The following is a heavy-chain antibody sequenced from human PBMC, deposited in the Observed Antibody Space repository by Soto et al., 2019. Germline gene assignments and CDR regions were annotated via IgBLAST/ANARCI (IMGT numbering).Heavy chain of an antibody. V-gene: IGHV4-30-4*01. D-gene: IGHD7-27*01. J-gene: IGHJ4*02. CDR2: IYNAGST. CDR1: GGSISTVNYW. CDR3: ARGPSGDKVDS. Sequence: QVQLQESGPGLVKPSQTLSLTCTVSGGSISTVNYWWSWIRQSPDMGLEWIGHIYNAGSTYNNPSLAXRXTXSXXTSKNQLSLTLSSVSAADTAVYYCARGPSGDKVDSWGQGTLVTVSS.